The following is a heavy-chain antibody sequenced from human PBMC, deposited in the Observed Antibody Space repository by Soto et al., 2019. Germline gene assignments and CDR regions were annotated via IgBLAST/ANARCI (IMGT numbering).Heavy chain of an antibody. Sequence: GGSXRLSGSASVFTFIIFAMVGFRHAPGKGLDWVSAISGSGGSTYSADSVKGRFTISRYNSKNTLYLQMSSLRAADTAVYYCERGSSDGKRSHTDFWGQGSLVTVSS. CDR1: VFTFIIFA. V-gene: IGHV3-23*01. CDR3: ERGSSDGKRSHTDF. D-gene: IGHD6-13*01. CDR2: ISGSGGST. J-gene: IGHJ4*02.